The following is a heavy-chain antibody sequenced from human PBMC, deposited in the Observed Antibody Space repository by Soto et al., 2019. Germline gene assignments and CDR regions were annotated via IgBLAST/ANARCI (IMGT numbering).Heavy chain of an antibody. CDR3: AASCVACGGFNYYGMDV. V-gene: IGHV4-31*03. Sequence: PSETLSLTCTVSGGSISSSTYYWSWVRQHPGKGLEWIGYIYSSGSTNHNPSLKSRITISVDTSKNQFSLKLSSVTAADTAVYYCAASCVACGGFNYYGMDVWGQGTTVTVSS. D-gene: IGHD5-12*01. CDR1: GGSISSSTYY. CDR2: IYSSGST. J-gene: IGHJ6*02.